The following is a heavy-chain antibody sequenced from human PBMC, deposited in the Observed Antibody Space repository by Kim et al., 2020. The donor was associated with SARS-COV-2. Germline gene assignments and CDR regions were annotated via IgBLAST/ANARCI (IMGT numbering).Heavy chain of an antibody. CDR3: ARGLPYWYFDL. J-gene: IGHJ2*01. Sequence: ANHAQKFQGRVTITANKSTSTAYMELSSLRSEDTAVYYCARGLPYWYFDLWGRGTLVTVSS. CDR2: A. V-gene: IGHV1-69*04.